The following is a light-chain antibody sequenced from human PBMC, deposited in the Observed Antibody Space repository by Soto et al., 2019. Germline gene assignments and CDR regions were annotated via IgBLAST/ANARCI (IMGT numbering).Light chain of an antibody. CDR3: SSYTTSTTRV. Sequence: QSVLTQPVSVSGSPGQSITISCTGTDNDVGVYNYVSWYQQHPGKAPKLIIYDVTNWPSGVSNRFSGSKSGNTASLTISGLQAEDEADYYCSSYTTSTTRVFGGGTKLTVL. V-gene: IGLV2-14*01. CDR1: DNDVGVYNY. J-gene: IGLJ3*02. CDR2: DVT.